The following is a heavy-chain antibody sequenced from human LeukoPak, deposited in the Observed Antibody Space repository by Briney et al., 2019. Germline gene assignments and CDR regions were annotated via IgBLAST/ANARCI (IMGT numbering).Heavy chain of an antibody. CDR2: IRQDGGEK. V-gene: IGHV3-7*01. J-gene: IGHJ4*01. Sequence: PGGSLRLSCAVSGFTFTSYWMNWVRQAPGKGLEWVASIRQDGGEKSYVDSVKGRFTISRDNTKNSLYLQMSSLRAEDTAVYHCARDGTAAGLYFDLWGPGTLVTVSS. CDR1: GFTFTSYW. D-gene: IGHD6-13*01. CDR3: ARDGTAAGLYFDL.